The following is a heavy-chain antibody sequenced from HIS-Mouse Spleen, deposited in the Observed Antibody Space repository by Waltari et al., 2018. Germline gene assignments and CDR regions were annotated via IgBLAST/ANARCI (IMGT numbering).Heavy chain of an antibody. V-gene: IGHV1-2*02. CDR2: INPNSGGT. CDR3: ARQRTRDYVAFDI. D-gene: IGHD4-17*01. J-gene: IGHJ3*02. Sequence: QVQLVQSGAEVKKPGASVKVSCKASGYTFTGYDMHWVRPAPGQGLEWMGWINPNSGGTNYAQKFQGRVTMTRDTSISTAYMELSRLRSDDTAVYYCARQRTRDYVAFDIWGQGTMVTVSS. CDR1: GYTFTGYD.